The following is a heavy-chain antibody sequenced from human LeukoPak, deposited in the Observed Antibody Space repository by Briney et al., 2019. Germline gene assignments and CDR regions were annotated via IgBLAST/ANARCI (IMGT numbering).Heavy chain of an antibody. CDR1: GFTFSSNA. J-gene: IGHJ5*02. D-gene: IGHD6-19*01. Sequence: GGSLRLSCAASGFTFSSNAMSWVRQAPGKGLEWVSATSGSGGSTYYAHSVKGRFTISRDNSNNTLYLQMNSLRPVDTAVYYCAKEASGWYEQNWFDPWGQGTLVTVSS. CDR3: AKEASGWYEQNWFDP. CDR2: TSGSGGST. V-gene: IGHV3-23*01.